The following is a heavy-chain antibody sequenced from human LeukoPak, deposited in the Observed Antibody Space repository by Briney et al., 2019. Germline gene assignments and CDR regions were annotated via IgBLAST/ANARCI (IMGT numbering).Heavy chain of an antibody. CDR3: ARDKAYGDSEDY. Sequence: PGGSLRLSCAASGFTFNIYWMSWVRQGPGKGLEWVANINQDGSEKYCVDSVKGRFTISRDNAKNSLYLHMNSLRAEDTAVYYCARDKAYGDSEDYWGQGTLVTVSS. CDR2: INQDGSEK. CDR1: GFTFNIYW. V-gene: IGHV3-7*05. J-gene: IGHJ4*02. D-gene: IGHD4-17*01.